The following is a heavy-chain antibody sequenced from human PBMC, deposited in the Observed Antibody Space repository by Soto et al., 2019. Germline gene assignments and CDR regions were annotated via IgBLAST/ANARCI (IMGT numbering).Heavy chain of an antibody. J-gene: IGHJ4*02. Sequence: QAQLVESGGGVVQPGRSLRLSCAASGFAFSSYGMHWVRQAPGTGLEWVAVISYDGNLQHYADSVKIRFTISRDNAKNMVLMQMSSLRAEDTAVYYCMSDRRYGHDSVPYSWGQGTLVSVSS. D-gene: IGHD5-18*01. CDR1: GFAFSSYG. CDR2: ISYDGNLQ. V-gene: IGHV3-30*03. CDR3: MSDRRYGHDSVPYS.